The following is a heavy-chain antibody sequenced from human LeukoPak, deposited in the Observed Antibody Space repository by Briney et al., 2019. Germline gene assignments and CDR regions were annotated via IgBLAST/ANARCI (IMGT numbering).Heavy chain of an antibody. V-gene: IGHV3-13*01. D-gene: IGHD3-22*01. CDR3: AREVGYYYDSSGYYDLRSLRY. CDR2: IGTAGDT. J-gene: IGHJ4*02. CDR1: GFTFSSYD. Sequence: PGGSLRLSCAASGFTFSSYDMHWVRQATGKGLEWVSAIGTAGDTYYPGSVKGRFTISRENAKNSLYLQMNSLRAGDTAVYYCAREVGYYYDSSGYYDLRSLRYWGQGTLVTVSS.